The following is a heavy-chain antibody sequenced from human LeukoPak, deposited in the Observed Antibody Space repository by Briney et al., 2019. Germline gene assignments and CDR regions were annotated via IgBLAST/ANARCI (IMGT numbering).Heavy chain of an antibody. CDR1: GFTFSSYA. Sequence: GGSLRLSCAASGFTFSSYAMSWVRQAPGKGLEWVSAISASADRTFDADSVKGRFTISRDNSKNTLYLQMNSLRAEDTAVYYCARRPPDYYDSSGYYYFDYWGQGTLVTVSS. D-gene: IGHD3-22*01. V-gene: IGHV3-23*01. CDR2: ISASADRT. CDR3: ARRPPDYYDSSGYYYFDY. J-gene: IGHJ4*02.